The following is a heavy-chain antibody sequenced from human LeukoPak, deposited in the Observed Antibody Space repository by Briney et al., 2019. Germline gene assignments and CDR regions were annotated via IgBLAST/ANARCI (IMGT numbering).Heavy chain of an antibody. D-gene: IGHD2-8*01. CDR2: INPNSGDT. CDR1: GYTFTDYH. V-gene: IGHV1-2*02. CDR3: ATLMAHLDY. J-gene: IGHJ4*02. Sequence: ASVKVSCKAFGYTFTDYHMHWARQAPGHGLEWMGWINPNSGDTNYAQKFQGRVTMTRDTTISTAYMELSRLRSDDTAVFYCATLMAHLDYWGQGTLVTVSS.